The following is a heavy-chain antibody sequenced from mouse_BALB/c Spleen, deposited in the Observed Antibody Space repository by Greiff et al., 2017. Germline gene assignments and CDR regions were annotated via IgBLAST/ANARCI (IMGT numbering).Heavy chain of an antibody. Sequence: QVQLKESGPGLVAPSQSLSITCTVSGFSLTSYGVHWVRQPPGKGLEWLGVIWAGGSTNYNSALMSRLSISKDNSKSQVFLKMNSLQTDDTAMYYCARDLRGTSFFAYWGQGTLVTVSA. CDR1: GFSLTSYG. D-gene: IGHD3-3*01. CDR2: IWAGGST. J-gene: IGHJ3*01. CDR3: ARDLRGTSFFAY. V-gene: IGHV2-9*02.